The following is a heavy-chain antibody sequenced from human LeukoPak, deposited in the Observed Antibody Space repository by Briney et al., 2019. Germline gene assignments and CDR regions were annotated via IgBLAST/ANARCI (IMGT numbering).Heavy chain of an antibody. Sequence: SETLSLTCTVSGGSISSYYWSWIRQPAGKGLEWIGRIYTSGSTNYNPSLKSRVTMSVDTPKNQFSLKLSSVTAADTAVYYCAENTYYYDSSGYYYRDYWGQGTLVTVSS. J-gene: IGHJ4*02. D-gene: IGHD3-22*01. CDR2: IYTSGST. CDR1: GGSISSYY. CDR3: AENTYYYDSSGYYYRDY. V-gene: IGHV4-4*07.